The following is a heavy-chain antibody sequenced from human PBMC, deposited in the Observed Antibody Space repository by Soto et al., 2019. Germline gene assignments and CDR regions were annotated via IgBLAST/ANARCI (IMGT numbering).Heavy chain of an antibody. J-gene: IGHJ4*02. V-gene: IGHV3-23*01. CDR1: GFAFSGYP. CDR3: AKDGRSGWYRSFDY. CDR2: IDASTGRT. Sequence: EVQLLESGGGLVQPGGSLRLSCAASGFAFSGYPMSWVRQTPGKGLEWVSGIDASTGRTYFADSVEGRFTISRDNSKNMLYLQMNSLGVADTAIYYCAKDGRSGWYRSFDYWGQGTLVNVS. D-gene: IGHD6-19*01.